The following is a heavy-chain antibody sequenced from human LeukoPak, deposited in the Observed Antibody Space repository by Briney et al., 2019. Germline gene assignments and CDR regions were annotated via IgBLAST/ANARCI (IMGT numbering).Heavy chain of an antibody. Sequence: GGTLRLSCAASGFTLSSYAMSGVGQAPGKGLGWVSAISGSGGSTYYADSVKGRFTISRDNSKNTLYLQMNSLRAEDTAVYYCAKRHYDFWSGYQNQMYYFDYWGQGTLVTVSS. V-gene: IGHV3-23*01. CDR2: ISGSGGST. CDR1: GFTLSSYA. J-gene: IGHJ4*02. D-gene: IGHD3-3*01. CDR3: AKRHYDFWSGYQNQMYYFDY.